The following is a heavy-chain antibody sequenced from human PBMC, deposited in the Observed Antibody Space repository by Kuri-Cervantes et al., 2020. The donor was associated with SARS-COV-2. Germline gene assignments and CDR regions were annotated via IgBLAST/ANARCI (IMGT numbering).Heavy chain of an antibody. CDR2: INSDGSST. D-gene: IGHD6-13*01. CDR3: AKDIIAAAGMTIDY. J-gene: IGHJ4*02. Sequence: GESLKISCAASGFTFSSYWMHWVRQAPGKGLVWVSRINSDGSSTSYADSVKGRFTISGDNAKNTLYLQMNSLRAEDTALYYCAKDIIAAAGMTIDYWGQGTLVTVSS. V-gene: IGHV3-74*01. CDR1: GFTFSSYW.